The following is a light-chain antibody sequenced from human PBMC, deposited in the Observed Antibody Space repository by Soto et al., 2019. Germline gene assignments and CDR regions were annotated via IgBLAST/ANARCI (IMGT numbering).Light chain of an antibody. CDR3: HQYNDWPPA. V-gene: IGKV3-15*01. CDR2: DAS. CDR1: QSVSSN. Sequence: EIMMTQSPATLSLSPGERATLSCRASQSVSSNLAWYQQKPGQAPRLLIYDASTRATGIPARFSGSGSGTEFTLTISSLQSEDFAVFYCHQYNDWPPAFGQGTKVDIK. J-gene: IGKJ1*01.